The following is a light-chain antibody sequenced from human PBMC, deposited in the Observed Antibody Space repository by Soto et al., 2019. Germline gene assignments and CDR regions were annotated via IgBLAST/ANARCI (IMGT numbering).Light chain of an antibody. CDR1: QSVSSN. Sequence: EIVMTQSPATLSVSPGERATLSCRASQSVSSNLAWYQQKPGQAPRLLIYDASTRATGIPARFSGSGSGTESTLTISSLQSEDFAVYYCQQYNNWPPYTFGQGTKLEIK. CDR3: QQYNNWPPYT. CDR2: DAS. J-gene: IGKJ2*01. V-gene: IGKV3-15*01.